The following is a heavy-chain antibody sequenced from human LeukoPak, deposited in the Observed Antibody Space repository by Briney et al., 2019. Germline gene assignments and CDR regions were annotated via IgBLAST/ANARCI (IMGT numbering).Heavy chain of an antibody. CDR3: AKALEVTAIFDY. CDR1: GFTFSSYA. CDR2: ISGSGDST. V-gene: IGHV3-23*01. D-gene: IGHD2-21*02. J-gene: IGHJ4*02. Sequence: GGSLRLSCEASGFTFSSYAMSWVRQAPGKGLEWVSVISGSGDSTYYADSVKGRFTISRDNSKNTLYLQMNSLRAEDTAVYYCAKALEVTAIFDYWGQGTLVTVSS.